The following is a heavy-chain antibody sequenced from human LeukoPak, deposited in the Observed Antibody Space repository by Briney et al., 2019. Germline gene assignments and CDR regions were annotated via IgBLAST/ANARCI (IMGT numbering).Heavy chain of an antibody. D-gene: IGHD2-15*01. CDR3: ARVVVAATPEGWFDP. CDR2: IFYSGNT. J-gene: IGHJ5*02. CDR1: GDSIISGSYY. V-gene: IGHV4-39*02. Sequence: SETLSLTCTVSGDSIISGSYYWGWIRQPPGKGLEWNGSIFYSGNTYYNPSLKSRVTISVDTSKSQFSLRLNSVTAADTAVYYCARVVVAATPEGWFDPWGQGTLVTVSS.